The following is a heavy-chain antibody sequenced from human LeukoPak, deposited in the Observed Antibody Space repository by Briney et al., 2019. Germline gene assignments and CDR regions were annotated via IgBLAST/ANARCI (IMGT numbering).Heavy chain of an antibody. CDR3: ARVGLGAVDY. V-gene: IGHV3-7*03. D-gene: IGHD3-16*01. CDR1: EFTFKTFW. CDR2: INQDGGQK. J-gene: IGHJ4*01. Sequence: GGSLRLSCAASEFTFKTFWMSWVRQAPGKGLEWVANINQDGGQKYYVDSVKGRFTISRDNARNSLYLQMKSLRVEDTAVYYCARVGLGAVDYWGQGTLVTVSS.